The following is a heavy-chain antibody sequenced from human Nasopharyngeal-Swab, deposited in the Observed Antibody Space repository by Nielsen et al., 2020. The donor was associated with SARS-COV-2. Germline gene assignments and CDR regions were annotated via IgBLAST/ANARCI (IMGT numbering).Heavy chain of an antibody. V-gene: IGHV1-45*02. CDR1: GFSITYRF. Sequence: SVKVSCKASGFSITYRFLHWMRQAPGQALEWMGWITPFHGNAQYAQKFQGRVSITRDGSRTTASLELSSLRPDDTAMYFCASGQCINGVCNPTDGLDVWGQGTSVTVS. CDR2: ITPFHGNA. J-gene: IGHJ6*02. CDR3: ASGQCINGVCNPTDGLDV. D-gene: IGHD2-8*01.